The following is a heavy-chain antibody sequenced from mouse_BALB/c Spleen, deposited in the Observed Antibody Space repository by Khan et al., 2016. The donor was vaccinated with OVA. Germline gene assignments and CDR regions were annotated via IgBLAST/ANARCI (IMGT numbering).Heavy chain of an antibody. V-gene: IGHV2-3*01. CDR1: GFSLTNYG. J-gene: IGHJ4*01. CDR2: IWSDGST. D-gene: IGHD2-3*01. CDR3: VKFDGIFYVMDY. Sequence: QVQLKESGPGLVAPSQSLSITCTVSGFSLTNYGVNWVRQPPGKGLEWLGVIWSDGSTNYHSALISRLSISKDNSKSQVFLKLNSLQTYDTATYYCVKFDGIFYVMDYWGQGTSVTVSS.